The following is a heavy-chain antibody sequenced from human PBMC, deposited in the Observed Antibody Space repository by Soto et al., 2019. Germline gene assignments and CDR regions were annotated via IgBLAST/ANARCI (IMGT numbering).Heavy chain of an antibody. D-gene: IGHD3-10*01. J-gene: IGHJ4*02. CDR2: ISWDGENE. Sequence: GGSLRLSCAASGFTFNDYAMHWVRQAPGKGLEWVSLISWDGENEFYAASVKGRFTISRDNSNDILYLRMNSLRGEDSALYYCAKDFDSGGYSYYIDYWGQGTLVTVSS. CDR1: GFTFNDYA. V-gene: IGHV3-43D*04. CDR3: AKDFDSGGYSYYIDY.